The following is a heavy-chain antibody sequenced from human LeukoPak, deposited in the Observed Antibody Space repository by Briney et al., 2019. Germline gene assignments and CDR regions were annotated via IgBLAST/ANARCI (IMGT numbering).Heavy chain of an antibody. D-gene: IGHD3-10*01. CDR3: ASSLIKGSGSYTFDY. Sequence: PSETLPLTCAVSGYSISSGYYWGWIRQPPGKGLEWIGSIYHSGSTYYNPSLKSRVTISVDTSKNQFSLKLSSVTAADTAVYYCASSLIKGSGSYTFDYWGQGTLVTVSS. J-gene: IGHJ4*02. V-gene: IGHV4-38-2*01. CDR2: IYHSGST. CDR1: GYSISSGYY.